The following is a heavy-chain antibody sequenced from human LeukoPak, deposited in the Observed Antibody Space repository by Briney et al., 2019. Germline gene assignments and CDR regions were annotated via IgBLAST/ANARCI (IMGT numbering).Heavy chain of an antibody. V-gene: IGHV4-31*03. CDR1: GGSISSGGSY. CDR2: IYYSGST. CDR3: ARDSGLLGLLPENNWFDP. J-gene: IGHJ5*02. D-gene: IGHD1-14*01. Sequence: PSETLSLTCTVSGGSISSGGSYWSWIRQHPGKGLEWIGYIYYSGSTYYNPSLKSRVTISVDTSKNQFSLKLSSVTAADTAVYYCARDSGLLGLLPENNWFDPWGQGTLVTVSS.